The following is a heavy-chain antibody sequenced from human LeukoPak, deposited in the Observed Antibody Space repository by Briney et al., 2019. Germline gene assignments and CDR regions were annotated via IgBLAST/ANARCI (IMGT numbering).Heavy chain of an antibody. V-gene: IGHV1-69*04. CDR2: IIPILGIA. J-gene: IGHJ4*02. Sequence: ASVKVSCEASGGTFSSYAISWVRQAPGQGLGWMGRIIPILGIANYAQKFQGRVTITADKSTSTAYMELSSLRSEDTAVYYCARMPLGYCSGGSCYYFDYWGQGTLVTVSS. CDR1: GGTFSSYA. D-gene: IGHD2-15*01. CDR3: ARMPLGYCSGGSCYYFDY.